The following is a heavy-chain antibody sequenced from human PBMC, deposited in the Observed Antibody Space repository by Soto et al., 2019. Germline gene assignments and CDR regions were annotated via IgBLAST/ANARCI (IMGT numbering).Heavy chain of an antibody. Sequence: GASVKVSCKASGYTFTGYYMHWVRQAPGQGLEWMGWINPNSGGTNYAQKFQGWVTMTRDTSISTAYMELSRLRSDDTAVYYCASAAGYSSGWYESGYWGQGTLVTVSS. CDR3: ASAAGYSSGWYESGY. CDR1: GYTFTGYY. CDR2: INPNSGGT. J-gene: IGHJ4*02. V-gene: IGHV1-2*04. D-gene: IGHD6-19*01.